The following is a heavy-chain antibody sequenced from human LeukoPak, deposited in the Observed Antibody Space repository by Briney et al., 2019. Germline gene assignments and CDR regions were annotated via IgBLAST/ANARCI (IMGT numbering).Heavy chain of an antibody. V-gene: IGHV4-39*07. D-gene: IGHD4-17*01. Sequence: SETLSLTCTVSGGSISSSSYYWGWIRQPPGKGLEWIGSIYYGGSTYYNPSLKSRVTISVDTSKNQFSLKLSSVTAADTAVYYCARVYGDYEGGCFGYWGQGTLVTVSS. CDR3: ARVYGDYEGGCFGY. J-gene: IGHJ4*02. CDR1: GGSISSSSYY. CDR2: IYYGGST.